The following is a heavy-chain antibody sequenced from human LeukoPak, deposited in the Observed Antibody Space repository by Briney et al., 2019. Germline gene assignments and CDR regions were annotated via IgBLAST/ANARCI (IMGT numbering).Heavy chain of an antibody. V-gene: IGHV4-59*01. CDR3: ASQAGLAAPYFDY. J-gene: IGHJ4*02. Sequence: SETLPLTXTVSGDSMSSYYWSWIRQPPGKRLEWIGYIYSSGSTNYNPSLKSRVTMSVDTSKNQFSLKVSSVTAADTAVYFCASQAGLAAPYFDYWGQGALVTVSS. CDR2: IYSSGST. D-gene: IGHD6-13*01. CDR1: GDSMSSYY.